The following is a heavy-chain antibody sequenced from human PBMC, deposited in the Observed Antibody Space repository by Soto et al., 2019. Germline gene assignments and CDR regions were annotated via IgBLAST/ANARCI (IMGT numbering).Heavy chain of an antibody. D-gene: IGHD3-22*01. CDR1: GGSFSGYY. J-gene: IGHJ4*02. V-gene: IGHV4-34*01. CDR2: INHSGST. CDR3: ALRRGYYPC. Sequence: QVQLQQWGAGLLKPSETLSLTCAVYGGSFSGYYWSWIRQPPGKGLEWIGEINHSGSTNYNPSLKSRVTISVDPSKNQFSLKLIFVTAADTAVYHCALRRGYYPCWGQGTLVTVSS.